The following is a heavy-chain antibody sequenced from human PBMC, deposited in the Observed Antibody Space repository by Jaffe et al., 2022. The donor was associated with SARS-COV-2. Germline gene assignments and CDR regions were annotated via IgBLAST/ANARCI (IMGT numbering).Heavy chain of an antibody. Sequence: QVQLVESGGGVVQPGGSLRLSCAASGFTFSSYGMHWVRQAPGKGLEWVAFIWYDGSSEYYTDSVKGRFTISRDNSKNTLYLQMNSLRAEDTAIYYCVSDHPLYGDYEFDHWGQGTLVTVSS. CDR1: GFTFSSYG. J-gene: IGHJ4*02. V-gene: IGHV3-33*01. CDR3: VSDHPLYGDYEFDH. CDR2: IWYDGSSE. D-gene: IGHD4-17*01.